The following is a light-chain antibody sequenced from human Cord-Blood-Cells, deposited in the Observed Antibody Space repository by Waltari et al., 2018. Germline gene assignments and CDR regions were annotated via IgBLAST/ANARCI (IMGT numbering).Light chain of an antibody. V-gene: IGKV1-5*03. J-gene: IGKJ1*01. Sequence: DIQMTQSPPPLSAHVGDRVTITCRASQSISSWLAWYQQKPGKAPKLLIYKASSLESGVPSRFSGSGSGTEFTLTISSLQPDDFATYYCQQYNSYSRTFGQGTKVEIK. CDR3: QQYNSYSRT. CDR1: QSISSW. CDR2: KAS.